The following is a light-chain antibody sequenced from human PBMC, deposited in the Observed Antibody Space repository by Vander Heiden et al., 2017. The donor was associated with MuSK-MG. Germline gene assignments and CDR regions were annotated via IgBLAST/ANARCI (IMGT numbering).Light chain of an antibody. CDR2: GAS. Sequence: EMVMTQSPATLSVSPGERATLSCRASQSVNSNLAWYQQKPGQAPRLLIYGASTRAYGIPARFSGSGSGTEFTLTISSLQSEDFAVYYCQQYNNWWTFGQGTKVEIK. V-gene: IGKV3-15*01. J-gene: IGKJ1*01. CDR3: QQYNNWWT. CDR1: QSVNSN.